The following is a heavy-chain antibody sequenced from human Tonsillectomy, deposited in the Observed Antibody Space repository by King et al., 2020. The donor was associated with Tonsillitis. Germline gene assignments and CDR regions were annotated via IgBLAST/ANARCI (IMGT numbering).Heavy chain of an antibody. V-gene: IGHV3-23*04. CDR3: AKGLDVWGPYGLDV. D-gene: IGHD7-27*01. CDR1: QFTFSRFG. J-gene: IGHJ6*02. Sequence: EVQLVESGGAFVQPGGSLRLSCAASQFTFSRFGMTWVRQAPGKGLEWVAAINGRGDTTYYAESVKGRFTVSRDNSMNTMYVEMNSLRVQDTDVYYCAKGLDVWGPYGLDVWGQGTTVTVAS. CDR2: INGRGDTT.